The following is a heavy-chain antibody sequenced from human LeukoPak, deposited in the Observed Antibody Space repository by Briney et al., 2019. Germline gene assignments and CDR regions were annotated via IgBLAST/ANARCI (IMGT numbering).Heavy chain of an antibody. Sequence: PGGSLRLSCAASGLTPGRCGMSWVRQAPGKGLEWVSAISGSGDGTYYADSVKGRFTISRDNSKSMLYLEMNSLRAEDTATYYCAARPTSAAVAPSDFWGQGTLVTVSS. D-gene: IGHD6-19*01. J-gene: IGHJ4*02. V-gene: IGHV3-23*01. CDR2: ISGSGDGT. CDR1: GLTPGRCG. CDR3: AARPTSAAVAPSDF.